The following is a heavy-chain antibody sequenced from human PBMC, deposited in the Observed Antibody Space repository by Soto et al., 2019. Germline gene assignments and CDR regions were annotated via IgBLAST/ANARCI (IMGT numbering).Heavy chain of an antibody. V-gene: IGHV3-66*01. CDR1: GFTVSSNY. CDR3: ARDDYYDSSGYYQPAPDF. J-gene: IGHJ4*02. D-gene: IGHD3-22*01. CDR2: IYSGGST. Sequence: GGSLRLSCAASGFTVSSNYMSWVRQAPGKGLEWVSVIYSGGSTYYADSVKGRFTISRDNSKNTLYLQMNSLRAEDTAVYYCARDDYYDSSGYYQPAPDFWGQGTLVTVSS.